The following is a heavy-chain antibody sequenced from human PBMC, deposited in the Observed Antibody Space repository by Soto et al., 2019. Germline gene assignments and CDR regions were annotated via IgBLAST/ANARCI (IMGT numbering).Heavy chain of an antibody. V-gene: IGHV4-31*03. D-gene: IGHD2-21*01. CDR3: ARDGAGAYGLGWFDP. CDR1: GDSISRGGYY. CDR2: IYHSGST. J-gene: IGHJ5*02. Sequence: QVQLQESGPGLVKPSQTLSLTCTVSGDSISRGGYYWNWLRQHPRKGLEWIGYIYHSGSTIYNPSRKSRVTISVDTSKNRVSLELSNVTAADTAVYYCARDGAGAYGLGWFDPWGQGILVTVSS.